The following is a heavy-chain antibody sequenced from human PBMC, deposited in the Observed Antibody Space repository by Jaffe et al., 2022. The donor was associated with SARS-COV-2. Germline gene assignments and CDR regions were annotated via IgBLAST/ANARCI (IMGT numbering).Heavy chain of an antibody. J-gene: IGHJ4*02. CDR2: ISGSGGST. Sequence: EVQLLESGGGLVQPGGSLRLSCAASGFTFSNYAMSWVRQAPGKGLEWVSGISGSGGSTYYADSVKGRFTISRDNSKNTLYLQVNSLRAEDTAIYYCAKSIQYYHAGSGYSCDWWGQGALVTVSS. CDR3: AKSIQYYHAGSGYSCDW. V-gene: IGHV3-23*01. CDR1: GFTFSNYA. D-gene: IGHD3-22*01.